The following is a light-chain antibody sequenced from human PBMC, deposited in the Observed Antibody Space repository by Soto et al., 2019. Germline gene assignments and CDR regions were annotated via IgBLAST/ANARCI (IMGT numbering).Light chain of an antibody. CDR2: GAS. J-gene: IGKJ1*01. V-gene: IGKV3-20*01. Sequence: EIVLTQSPGTLSLSPGERATLSCRASQSVSSSYLAWYQQTRGQAPRILIYGASSRATGIPDRFSGSGSGTAFTLTISRLEPEAFAVYYCPQYGSSPWTFGQGTKVEIK. CDR3: PQYGSSPWT. CDR1: QSVSSSY.